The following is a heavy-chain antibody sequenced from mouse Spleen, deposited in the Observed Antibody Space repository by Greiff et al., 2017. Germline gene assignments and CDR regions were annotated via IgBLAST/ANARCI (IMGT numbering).Heavy chain of an antibody. J-gene: IGHJ2*01. Sequence: VQLQQSGAELAKPGASVKLSCKASGYTFTSYWMHWVKQRPGQGLEWIGHINPSSGHTNYNQKFKDKATLTADKSSSTAYMQLSSLTYEDSAVYYCARHYPGYFDYWGQGTTLTVSS. CDR3: ARHYPGYFDY. CDR2: INPSSGHT. CDR1: GYTFTSYW. D-gene: IGHD1-2*01. V-gene: IGHV1-7*01.